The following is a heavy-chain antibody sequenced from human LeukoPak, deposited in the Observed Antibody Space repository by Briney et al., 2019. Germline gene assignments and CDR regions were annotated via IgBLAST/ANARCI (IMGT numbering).Heavy chain of an antibody. CDR1: GYTFTSYD. CDR3: ARDQAALDAFDI. Sequence: GASVKVSCKASGYTFTSYDINWVRQATGQGLEWMGWMNPNSGNTGYAQKFQGRVTMTRDTSISTAYMELSRLRSDDTAVYYCARDQAALDAFDIWGQGTMVTVSS. V-gene: IGHV1-8*02. J-gene: IGHJ3*02. CDR2: MNPNSGNT. D-gene: IGHD6-6*01.